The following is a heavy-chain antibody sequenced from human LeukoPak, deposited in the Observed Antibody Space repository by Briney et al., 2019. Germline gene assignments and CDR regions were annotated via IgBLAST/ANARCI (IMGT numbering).Heavy chain of an antibody. Sequence: SETLSPTCAVYGGSFSGHYWSWIRQPPGKGLEWIGEINHSGSTNYNPSLKSRVTISVDTSKNQFSLKLSSVTAADTAVYYCARGWGYCSSTSCYKVGYYYYGMDVWGQGTTVTVSS. J-gene: IGHJ6*02. CDR3: ARGWGYCSSTSCYKVGYYYYGMDV. V-gene: IGHV4-34*01. CDR1: GGSFSGHY. CDR2: INHSGST. D-gene: IGHD2-2*02.